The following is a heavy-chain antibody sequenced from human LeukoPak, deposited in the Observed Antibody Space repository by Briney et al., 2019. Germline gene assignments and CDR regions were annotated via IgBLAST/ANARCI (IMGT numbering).Heavy chain of an antibody. CDR1: GSTFNTYS. CDR2: ISSHSRDI. D-gene: IGHD6-6*01. V-gene: IGHV3-21*01. J-gene: IGHJ4*01. Sequence: AGGSLRLSCAASGSTFNTYSMNWVRQAPGKGLEWVSSISSHSRDIYYADSVKGRFTISRDNAKNSLHLQMNSLRAEDTAVYYCARDDRDTSSFRFDYWGHGILVTVSS. CDR3: ARDDRDTSSFRFDY.